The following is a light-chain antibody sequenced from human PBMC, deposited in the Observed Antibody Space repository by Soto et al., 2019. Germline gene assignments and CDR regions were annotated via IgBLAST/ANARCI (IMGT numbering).Light chain of an antibody. Sequence: EIVMTQSPATLSVSPGGRATLSCRASQSVNNDYLAWYQQRPGLAPRLLIFGASGRATGIPDRFSGSGSGTDFTLTISRLEPEDFAIYYCQQYGSSPLTFGGGTKVDIK. CDR1: QSVNNDY. CDR2: GAS. V-gene: IGKV3-20*01. CDR3: QQYGSSPLT. J-gene: IGKJ4*01.